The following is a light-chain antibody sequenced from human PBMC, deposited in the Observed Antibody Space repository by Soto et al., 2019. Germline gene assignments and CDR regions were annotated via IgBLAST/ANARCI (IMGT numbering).Light chain of an antibody. CDR1: QSIDSN. J-gene: IGKJ4*01. CDR3: QPYNNWPLT. V-gene: IGKV1-39*01. Sequence: EIPMTQSPSSLSACIGNGVTIXCRASQSIDSNLSWSQQKPGKAPNLLIDSASSLQGVGPTRFSSSGSGTGFTRTISSRQPEDFAIYYGQPYNNWPLTFGGGTKVDIK. CDR2: SAS.